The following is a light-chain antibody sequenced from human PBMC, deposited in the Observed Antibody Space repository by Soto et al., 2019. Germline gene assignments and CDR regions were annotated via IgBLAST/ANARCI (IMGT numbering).Light chain of an antibody. CDR3: QQYNAYSRT. J-gene: IGKJ1*01. CDR2: KAS. CDR1: QSISSW. V-gene: IGKV1-5*03. Sequence: DIQMTQSPSTLSASVGDRVTITCRASQSISSWLAWYQQKPGKAPKLLIYKASTLESGAPSRFSGTGSGTEFTLTINSLQSDDSATYYCQQYNAYSRTCGQGTKVEIK.